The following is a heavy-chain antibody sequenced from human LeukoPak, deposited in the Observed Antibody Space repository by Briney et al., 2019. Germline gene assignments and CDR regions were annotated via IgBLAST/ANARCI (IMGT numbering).Heavy chain of an antibody. D-gene: IGHD2-21*01. CDR1: GFIFSSYA. CDR3: ARVGDSNVFDY. J-gene: IGHJ4*02. Sequence: GGSLRLSCAASGFIFSSYAMHWVRQAPGKGLEYVSAISSNGGTTYYANSVKGRFTISRDNSKNTLYLQMGSLRAEDMAVYYCARVGDSNVFDYWGQGTLVTVSS. V-gene: IGHV3-64*01. CDR2: ISSNGGTT.